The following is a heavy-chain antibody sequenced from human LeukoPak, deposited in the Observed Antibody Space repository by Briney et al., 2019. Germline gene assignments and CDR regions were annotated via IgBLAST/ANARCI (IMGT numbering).Heavy chain of an antibody. J-gene: IGHJ4*02. CDR3: ARYRGASGYHFDY. CDR1: AGSISSGSW. V-gene: IGHV4-4*02. D-gene: IGHD5-12*01. CDR2: IYHSGST. Sequence: PSETLSLTCAVSAGSISSGSWWNWVRQPPGKGLEWIGEIYHSGSTNYNPSLKSRVTISLDKSKSQFSLRLYSVTAADTAVYYCARYRGASGYHFDYWGQGTLVTASS.